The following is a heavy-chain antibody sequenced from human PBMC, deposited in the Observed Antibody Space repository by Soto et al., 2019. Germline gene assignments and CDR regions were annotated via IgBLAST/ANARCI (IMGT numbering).Heavy chain of an antibody. D-gene: IGHD3-9*01. CDR3: AKVGGGYFDWLFSGYFDY. Sequence: GGSLRLSCAASGFTFSSYAMSWVRQAPGKGLEWVSAISGSGGSTYYADSVKGRFTISRDNSKNTLYLQMNSLRAEDTAVYYCAKVGGGYFDWLFSGYFDYWGQGTLVTVSS. J-gene: IGHJ4*02. CDR2: ISGSGGST. CDR1: GFTFSSYA. V-gene: IGHV3-23*01.